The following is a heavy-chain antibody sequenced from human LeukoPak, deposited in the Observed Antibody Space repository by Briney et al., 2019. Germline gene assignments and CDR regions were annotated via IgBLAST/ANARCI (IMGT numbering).Heavy chain of an antibody. V-gene: IGHV4-34*01. J-gene: IGHJ6*03. CDR1: GGSLSGYY. CDR3: ARGVLWFRESHYYYYMDV. D-gene: IGHD3-10*01. CDR2: INHSGST. Sequence: SETLSLTCAVYGGSLSGYYWSWIRQPPGKGLEWIGEINHSGSTNYNPSLKSRVTISVDTSKNQFSLKLSSVTAADTAVYYCARGVLWFRESHYYYYMDVWGKGTTVTVS.